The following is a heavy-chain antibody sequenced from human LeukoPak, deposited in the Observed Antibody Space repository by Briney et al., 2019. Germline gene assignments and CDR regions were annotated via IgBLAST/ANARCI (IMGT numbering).Heavy chain of an antibody. CDR1: GYTFTGYY. J-gene: IGHJ3*02. V-gene: IGHV1-2*02. CDR3: ASIMITFGGAKGAFDI. Sequence: GASVKVSCKASGYTFTGYYMHWVRQAPGQGLEWMGWINPNSGGTNYAQKFQGRVTMIRDTSISTAYMELSRLRSDDTAVYYCASIMITFGGAKGAFDIWGQGTMVTVSS. D-gene: IGHD3-16*01. CDR2: INPNSGGT.